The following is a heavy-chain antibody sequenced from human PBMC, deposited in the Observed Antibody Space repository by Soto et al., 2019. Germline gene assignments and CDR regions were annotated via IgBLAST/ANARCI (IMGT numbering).Heavy chain of an antibody. J-gene: IGHJ4*02. Sequence: QPGGSLRLSCETSGFTFGNNGMGWVRQAPGKGLYWVSGISSSSRRTYYADSVRGRFTISRDNSKNTLYLQMDTLRADDTAVYYCAKVAKFGVVIEYFDSWGQGSLGTVAS. CDR3: AKVAKFGVVIEYFDS. V-gene: IGHV3-23*01. CDR1: GFTFGNNG. CDR2: ISSSSRRT. D-gene: IGHD3-3*01.